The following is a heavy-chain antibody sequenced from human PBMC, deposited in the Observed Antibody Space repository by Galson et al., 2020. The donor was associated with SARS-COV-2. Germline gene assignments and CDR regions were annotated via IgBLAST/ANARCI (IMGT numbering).Heavy chain of an antibody. CDR3: ARLFSRRGAFDI. J-gene: IGHJ3*02. CDR1: GFTFSSYW. CDR2: INSDGSST. Sequence: GGSLRLSCAASGFTFSSYWMHWVRQAPGKGLVWVSRINSDGSSTSYADSVKGRFTISRDNAKTTLYLQMNSLRAEDTAVYYCARLFSRRGAFDIWGQGTMVTVSS. V-gene: IGHV3-74*01. D-gene: IGHD3-10*01.